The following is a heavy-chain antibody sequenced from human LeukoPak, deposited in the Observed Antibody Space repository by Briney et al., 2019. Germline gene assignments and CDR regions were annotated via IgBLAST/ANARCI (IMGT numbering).Heavy chain of an antibody. CDR1: GFTFSSYA. CDR2: ISGSGGST. J-gene: IGHJ5*02. V-gene: IGHV3-23*01. CDR3: AKGLSGWYYYPHGWFDP. Sequence: GGSLRLSCAASGFTFSSYAMSWVRQAPGKGLEWVSAISGSGGSTYYADSVKGRFTISRDNSKNTLYLQMNSLRAEDTAVYYCAKGLSGWYYYPHGWFDPWGQGTLVTVSS. D-gene: IGHD6-13*01.